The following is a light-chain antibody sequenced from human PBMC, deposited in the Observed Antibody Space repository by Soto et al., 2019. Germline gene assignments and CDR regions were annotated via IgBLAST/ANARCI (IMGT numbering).Light chain of an antibody. V-gene: IGLV2-14*01. CDR1: RSDVGSYNY. Sequence: SVRPQPSSVSVSRGHKIAISCTETRSDVGSYNYVSWYQQHPGKAPKLMISEVTNRPSGVSDRFSGSKSGNTASLTISGLQAEDEADYYCSSFTSRFPFVFGTGTKV. CDR2: EVT. J-gene: IGLJ1*01. CDR3: SSFTSRFPFV.